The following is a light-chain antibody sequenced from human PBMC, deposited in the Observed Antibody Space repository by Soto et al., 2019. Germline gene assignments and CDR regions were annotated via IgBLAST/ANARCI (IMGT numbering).Light chain of an antibody. J-gene: IGLJ1*01. CDR1: SSDIGSYNL. CDR2: EGT. V-gene: IGLV2-14*02. Sequence: QSVLTQPASVSGSPGQSITISCTGGSSDIGSYNLVSWYQHHPGKAPKLMIFEGTKRPSGVSNRFSASKSGNTASLTISGLQAEDEADYYCSSYSSSTTYVFGTGTKVTVL. CDR3: SSYSSSTTYV.